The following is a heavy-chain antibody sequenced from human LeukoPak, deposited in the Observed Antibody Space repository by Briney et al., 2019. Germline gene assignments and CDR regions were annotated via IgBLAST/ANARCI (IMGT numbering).Heavy chain of an antibody. Sequence: PGRSLRLSCAASGFTFSSYGMHWVRQAPGKGLEWVAVISYDGSHKYYADSVKGRFTISRDNSKNTLYLQMNSLRAEDTAVYYCAKDTNYYYGMDVWGQGTTVTVSS. J-gene: IGHJ6*02. CDR3: AKDTNYYYGMDV. D-gene: IGHD1-26*01. CDR2: ISYDGSHK. V-gene: IGHV3-30*18. CDR1: GFTFSSYG.